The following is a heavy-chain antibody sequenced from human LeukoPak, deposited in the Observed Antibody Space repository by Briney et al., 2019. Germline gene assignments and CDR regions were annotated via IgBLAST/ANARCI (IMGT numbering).Heavy chain of an antibody. D-gene: IGHD6-13*01. CDR3: ARCGYSSSWYCAY. CDR1: VFTFSSYW. CDR2: IKQDGSEK. V-gene: IGHV3-7*01. Sequence: GGSLRLSCAASVFTFSSYWMSWVRQAPGKGLEWVANIKQDGSEKYYVDSVKGRFTISRDNAKNSLYLQMNSLRAEDTAVYYCARCGYSSSWYCAYWGQGTLVTVSS. J-gene: IGHJ4*02.